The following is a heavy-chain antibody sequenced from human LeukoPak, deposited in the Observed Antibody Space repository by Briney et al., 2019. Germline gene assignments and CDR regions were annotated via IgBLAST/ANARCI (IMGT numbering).Heavy chain of an antibody. CDR1: GFTVSSND. D-gene: IGHD6-19*01. CDR2: IYSGDNT. CDR3: ARDRRYSSGWLVFDY. V-gene: IGHV3-66*01. J-gene: IGHJ4*02. Sequence: GGSLRLSCAASGFTVSSNDMNWVRQAPGKGLEWVSVIYSGDNTYYADSVKGRFTISRDNSKNTLYLQMNSLRAEDTAVYYCARDRRYSSGWLVFDYWGQGTLVTVSS.